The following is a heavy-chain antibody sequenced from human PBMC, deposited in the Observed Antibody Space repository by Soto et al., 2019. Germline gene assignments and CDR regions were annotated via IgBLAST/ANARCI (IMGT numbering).Heavy chain of an antibody. V-gene: IGHV3-30-3*01. J-gene: IGHJ4*02. D-gene: IGHD6-19*01. Sequence: LRLSCAASGFTFSSYAMHWVRQAPGKGLEWVAVISYDGSNKYYADSVKGRFTISRDNSKNTLYLQMNSLRAEDTAVYYCARDRRYSSLDYWGQGTLVTVSS. CDR1: GFTFSSYA. CDR2: ISYDGSNK. CDR3: ARDRRYSSLDY.